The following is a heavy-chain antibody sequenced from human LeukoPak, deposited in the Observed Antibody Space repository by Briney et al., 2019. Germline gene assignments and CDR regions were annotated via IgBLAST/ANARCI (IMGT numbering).Heavy chain of an antibody. D-gene: IGHD6-13*01. V-gene: IGHV3-30*04. CDR2: ISYDGSNK. CDR3: ARDLGAGSSWQIDY. CDR1: GFTFSSYA. Sequence: GGSLRLSCAASGFTFSSYAMHWVRQAPGKGLEWVAVISYDGSNKYSADSVKGRFTLSRDNSKNTLYLQMNSLRAEDTAVYYCARDLGAGSSWQIDYWGQGTLVTVSS. J-gene: IGHJ4*02.